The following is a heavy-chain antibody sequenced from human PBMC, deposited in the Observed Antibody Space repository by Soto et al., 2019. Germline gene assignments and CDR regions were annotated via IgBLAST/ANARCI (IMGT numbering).Heavy chain of an antibody. D-gene: IGHD3-22*01. CDR3: AGYGGDDSSGYISPFGGFDY. V-gene: IGHV1-69*01. Sequence: QVQLVQSGAEVKKPGSSVKVSCKASGGTFSSYAISWVRQAPGQGPEWMGGIIPIFGTANYAQKFQGRVTITADDSTSTAYMEVSSRRSEDTAVYYCAGYGGDDSSGYISPFGGFDYGGQGTLVTVSS. CDR1: GGTFSSYA. CDR2: IIPIFGTA. J-gene: IGHJ4*02.